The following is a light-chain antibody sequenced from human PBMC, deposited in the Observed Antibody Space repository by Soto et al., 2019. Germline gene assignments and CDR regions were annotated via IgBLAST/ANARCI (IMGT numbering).Light chain of an antibody. Sequence: QSALTQPASVSGSPGQSITISCTGTSSDVGGYDFVSWYRQYPGQAPKILIYEVTHRPSGVPDRFSGSKSGNTASLTISGLQADDEADYYCSSYTITSAPVFGPGTTLTVL. J-gene: IGLJ1*01. CDR3: SSYTITSAPV. V-gene: IGLV2-14*01. CDR1: SSDVGGYDF. CDR2: EVT.